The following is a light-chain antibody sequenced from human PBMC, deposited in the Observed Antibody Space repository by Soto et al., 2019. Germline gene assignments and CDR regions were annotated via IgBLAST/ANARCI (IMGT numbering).Light chain of an antibody. CDR1: QSISSW. CDR3: QQYNSYSWT. CDR2: KAS. V-gene: IGKV1-5*03. J-gene: IGKJ1*01. Sequence: DIQMTQSPSSVSASVGDGVTITCRASQSISSWLAWYQQKPGKAPKLLIYKASSLESGVPSRFSGSGSGTEFTLTISSLQPDDFATYYCQQYNSYSWTFGQGTKVDIK.